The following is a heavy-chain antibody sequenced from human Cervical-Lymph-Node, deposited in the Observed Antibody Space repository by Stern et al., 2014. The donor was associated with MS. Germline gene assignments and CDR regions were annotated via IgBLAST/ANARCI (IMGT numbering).Heavy chain of an antibody. CDR3: ARQIIRYFDY. D-gene: IGHD2/OR15-2a*01. J-gene: IGHJ4*02. Sequence: QMQLVQSGAEVKEPGASVKVSCKASGSTFTNYGISWVRQAPGQGLEWMGWISVTNGNTHYAQQLQGRVTMTTDTSTSTAYMELRSLRSEDTAVYYCARQIIRYFDYWGQGTLVTVSS. V-gene: IGHV1-18*01. CDR1: GSTFTNYG. CDR2: ISVTNGNT.